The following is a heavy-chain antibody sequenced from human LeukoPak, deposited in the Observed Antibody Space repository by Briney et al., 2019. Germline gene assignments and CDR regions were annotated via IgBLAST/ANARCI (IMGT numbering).Heavy chain of an antibody. Sequence: PGRSLRLSCAASGFTFSSYAMHWVRQAPGKGLGWVAVISYDGSNKYYADSVKGRFTISRDNSKNTLYLQMNSLRAEDTAVYYCAANYDAFDIWGQGTMVTVSS. D-gene: IGHD5-24*01. CDR1: GFTFSSYA. CDR2: ISYDGSNK. CDR3: AANYDAFDI. V-gene: IGHV3-30-3*01. J-gene: IGHJ3*02.